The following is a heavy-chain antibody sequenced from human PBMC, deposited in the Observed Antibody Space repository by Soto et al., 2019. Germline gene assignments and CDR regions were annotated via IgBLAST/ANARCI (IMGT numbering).Heavy chain of an antibody. CDR2: TWYDGSNK. D-gene: IGHD3-3*01. Sequence: QPGGSLSLSCAASGFDFRSYGMHWVRRAPGKGLEWVAFTWYDGSNKYYADSVKGRFTISRDNAKNTLYLQMNSLRAEDTAVYCCLIDTQVLRYLGGVSPYYYCMYGWGQGTTVTASS. J-gene: IGHJ6*02. V-gene: IGHV3-33*03. CDR3: LIDTQVLRYLGGVSPYYYCMYG. CDR1: GFDFRSYG.